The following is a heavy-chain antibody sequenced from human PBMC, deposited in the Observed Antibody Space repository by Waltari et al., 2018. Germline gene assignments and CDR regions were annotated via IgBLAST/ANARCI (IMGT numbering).Heavy chain of an antibody. J-gene: IGHJ5*01. CDR1: GYSFPTFW. D-gene: IGHD1-26*01. CDR3: ARRVGATGYFDL. Sequence: EVQLVQSGAEVKKPGESLRNSCQGSGYSFPTFWVGWVRQKPPTGLEWMAVVFPSDSETRYSPFFLGQVTISADKSINTAYLQWSRLRESDTGIYYCARRVGATGYFDLWGEGTLVTVSS. V-gene: IGHV5-51*01. CDR2: VFPSDSET.